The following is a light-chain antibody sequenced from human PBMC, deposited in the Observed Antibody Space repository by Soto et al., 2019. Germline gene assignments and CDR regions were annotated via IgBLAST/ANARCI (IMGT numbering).Light chain of an antibody. V-gene: IGLV1-40*01. Sequence: QLVLTQPPSVSGAPGQRVTISCTGSSSNIGANYDVHWYQQLPGTAPKLLIYHNNNRPSGVPDRFSGSKSGTSASLAITGLQAEDEADYYCQSYDSSLSAYYVFGTGTKVTVL. CDR2: HNN. J-gene: IGLJ1*01. CDR1: SSNIGANYD. CDR3: QSYDSSLSAYYV.